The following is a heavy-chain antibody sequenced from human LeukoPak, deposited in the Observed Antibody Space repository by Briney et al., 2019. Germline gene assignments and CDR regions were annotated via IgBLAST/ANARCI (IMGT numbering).Heavy chain of an antibody. CDR2: INSDGSST. CDR3: ARDRIAFWSGYTYNWFDP. D-gene: IGHD3-3*01. V-gene: IGHV3-74*01. Sequence: GGSLRLSCAASGFTFSSYWMHWVRQAPGKGLVWVSRINSDGSSTSYADSVKGRFTISRDNAKNTLYLQMNSLRAEDTAVYYCARDRIAFWSGYTYNWFDPWGQGTLVTVSS. CDR1: GFTFSSYW. J-gene: IGHJ5*02.